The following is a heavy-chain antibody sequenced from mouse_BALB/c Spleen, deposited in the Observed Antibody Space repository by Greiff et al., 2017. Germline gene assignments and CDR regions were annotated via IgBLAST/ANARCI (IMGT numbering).Heavy chain of an antibody. Sequence: EVQRVESGPGLVKPSQSLSLTCTVTGYSITSDYAWNWIRQFPGNKLEWMGYISYSGSTSYNPSLKSRISITRDTSKNQFFLQLNSVTTEDTATYYCAREEDYWGQGTSVTVSS. CDR1: GYSITSDYA. J-gene: IGHJ4*01. CDR3: AREEDY. CDR2: ISYSGST. V-gene: IGHV3-2*02.